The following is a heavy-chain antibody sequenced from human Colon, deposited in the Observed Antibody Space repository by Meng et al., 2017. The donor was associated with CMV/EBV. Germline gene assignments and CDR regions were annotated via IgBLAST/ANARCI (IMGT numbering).Heavy chain of an antibody. CDR2: IKQDGSEK. CDR3: ARGYCSSARCAGYYYYYGMDV. J-gene: IGHJ6*02. D-gene: IGHD2-2*01. CDR1: GLTFGSYW. V-gene: IGHV3-7*01. Sequence: GESLKISCAASGLTFGSYWMNWVRQAPGKGLEWVANIKQDGSEKYYVDSVKGRFTISRDNANNSLYQQMNSLRAEDTAVYYCARGYCSSARCAGYYYYYGMDVWGQGTTVTVSS.